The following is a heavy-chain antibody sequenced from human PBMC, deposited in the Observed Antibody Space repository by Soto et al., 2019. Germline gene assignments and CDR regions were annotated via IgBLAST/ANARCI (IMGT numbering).Heavy chain of an antibody. J-gene: IGHJ4*02. CDR1: GFTVSSNY. CDR3: ARALYYYDSSCYSFDY. D-gene: IGHD3-22*01. CDR2: IYSGGST. Sequence: GGSLRLSCAASGFTVSSNYMSWVRQAPGKGLEWVSVIYSGGSTYYADSVKGRFTISRDNSKNTLYLQMNSLRAEDTAVYYCARALYYYDSSCYSFDYWGQGTLVTVSS. V-gene: IGHV3-53*01.